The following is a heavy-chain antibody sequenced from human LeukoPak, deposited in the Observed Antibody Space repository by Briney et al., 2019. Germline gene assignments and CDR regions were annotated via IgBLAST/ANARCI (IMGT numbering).Heavy chain of an antibody. J-gene: IGHJ4*02. Sequence: GGSLRLSCAASGFTFSSYAMSWVRQAPGKGLEWVSVIYSGGSTYYADSVKGRFTISRDNSKNTLYLQMNSLRAEDTAVYYCARVAYDSSDDYWGQGTLVTVSS. CDR3: ARVAYDSSDDY. CDR2: IYSGGST. D-gene: IGHD3-22*01. CDR1: GFTFSSYA. V-gene: IGHV3-66*01.